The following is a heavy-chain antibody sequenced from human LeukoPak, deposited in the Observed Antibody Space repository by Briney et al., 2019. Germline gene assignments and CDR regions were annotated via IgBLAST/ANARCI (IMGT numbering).Heavy chain of an antibody. D-gene: IGHD2-8*01. CDR3: ARLGTNNGAWFDP. V-gene: IGHV3-21*01. Sequence: PGGSLRLSCAASEFTFSSYAMNWVRQAPGKGLEWVSSISSSSGYIYYADSVEGRFTMSRDNAKNSLYLQMSSLRVEDTAVYYCARLGTNNGAWFDPRGQGTLVTVSS. CDR1: EFTFSSYA. CDR2: ISSSSGYI. J-gene: IGHJ5*02.